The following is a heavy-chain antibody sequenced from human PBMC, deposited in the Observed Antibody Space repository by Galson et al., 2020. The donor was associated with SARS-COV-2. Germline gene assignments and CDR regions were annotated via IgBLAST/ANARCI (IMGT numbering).Heavy chain of an antibody. CDR3: AKDIYSVFLGALYYDSSGNAFDI. J-gene: IGHJ3*02. D-gene: IGHD3-22*01. Sequence: SLKISCAASGFTFDDYAMHWVRQAPGKGLERVSGISWNSGSIGYADSVKGRFTISIDNAKNSLYLQMNSLRAEDTALYYCAKDIYSVFLGALYYDSSGNAFDIWGQGTMVTVSS. CDR1: GFTFDDYA. CDR2: ISWNSGSI. V-gene: IGHV3-9*01.